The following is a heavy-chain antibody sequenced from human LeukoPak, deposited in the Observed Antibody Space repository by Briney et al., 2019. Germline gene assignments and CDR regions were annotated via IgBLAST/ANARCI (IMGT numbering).Heavy chain of an antibody. CDR3: VRDGYYGSGSPGWFGP. D-gene: IGHD3-10*01. V-gene: IGHV3-7*03. CDR2: IYLDGSRA. CDR1: GFTFTNYW. Sequence: GGSLRLSCAVSGFTFTNYWMSWARQSPGKGLEWVANIYLDGSRAYYVDSVKGRFTISRDNAKNSLFLQMNSLSAEDTAIYYCVRDGYYGSGSPGWFGPWGPGTLVIVSA. J-gene: IGHJ5*02.